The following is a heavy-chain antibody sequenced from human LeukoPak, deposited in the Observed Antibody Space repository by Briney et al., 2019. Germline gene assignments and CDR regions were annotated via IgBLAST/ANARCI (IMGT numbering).Heavy chain of an antibody. CDR3: AKTHSYPNYGDLYYYCDMDV. Sequence: GGSLRLSCAASGFTFSSYGMHWVRQAPGKGLEWVAVISYDGSNKYYADSVKGRFTISRDNSKNTLYLQMNSLRAEDTAVYYCAKTHSYPNYGDLYYYCDMDVWGQGTTVTVSS. CDR2: ISYDGSNK. J-gene: IGHJ6*02. CDR1: GFTFSSYG. D-gene: IGHD4-17*01. V-gene: IGHV3-30*18.